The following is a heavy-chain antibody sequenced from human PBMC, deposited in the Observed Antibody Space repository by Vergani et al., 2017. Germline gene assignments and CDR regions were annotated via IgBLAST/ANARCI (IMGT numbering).Heavy chain of an antibody. D-gene: IGHD6-13*01. CDR3: ASFVGVGRAAAGVDY. CDR2: INHSGST. CDR1: GGSFSGYY. J-gene: IGHJ4*02. Sequence: VQLQQWGAGLLKPSETLSLTCAVYGGSFSGYYWSWIRQPPGKGLEWIGEINHSGSTNYNPSLKSRVTISVDTSKNQFSLKLSSVTAADTAVYYCASFVGVGRAAAGVDYWGQGTLVTVSS. V-gene: IGHV4-34*01.